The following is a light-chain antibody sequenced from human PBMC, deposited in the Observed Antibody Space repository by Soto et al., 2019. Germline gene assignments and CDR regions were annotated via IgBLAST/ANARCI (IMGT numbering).Light chain of an antibody. Sequence: DIQMTQSPSSLSASVGDRVTITCRASQGIGNYLAWYQQKTGKVPNLLIYAASTLQSGVPSRFSGSGSGTDFTLTISSLQPEDVATYYCQKYDSAPLTFGGGTKVEIK. CDR3: QKYDSAPLT. J-gene: IGKJ4*01. CDR2: AAS. V-gene: IGKV1-27*01. CDR1: QGIGNY.